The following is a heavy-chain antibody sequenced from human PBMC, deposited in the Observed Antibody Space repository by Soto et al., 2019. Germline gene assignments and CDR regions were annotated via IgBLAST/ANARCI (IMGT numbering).Heavy chain of an antibody. J-gene: IGHJ4*02. CDR1: GFTFSSYA. V-gene: IGHV3-23*01. CDR3: ATPLRGYSYGVPQY. D-gene: IGHD5-18*01. CDR2: ISGSGGST. Sequence: EVQLLESGGGLVQPGGSLRLSCAASGFTFSSYAMSWVRRAPGKGLEWVSAISGSGGSTYYADSVKGRFTISRDNSKNTLYLQMNSLRAEDTAVYYCATPLRGYSYGVPQYWGQGTLVTVSS.